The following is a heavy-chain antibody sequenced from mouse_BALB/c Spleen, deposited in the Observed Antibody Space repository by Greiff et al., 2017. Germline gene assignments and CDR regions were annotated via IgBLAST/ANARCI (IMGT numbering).Heavy chain of an antibody. D-gene: IGHD1-1*01. V-gene: IGHV2-6-7*01. CDR3: ARDRYYGSSWFAY. CDR2: IWGDGST. J-gene: IGHJ3*01. Sequence: VQGVESGPGLVAPSQSLSITCTVSGFSLTGYGVNWVRQPPGKGLEWLGMIWGDGSTDYNSALKSRLSISKDNSKSQVFLKMNSLQTDDTARYYCARDRYYGSSWFAYWGQGTLVTVSA. CDR1: GFSLTGYG.